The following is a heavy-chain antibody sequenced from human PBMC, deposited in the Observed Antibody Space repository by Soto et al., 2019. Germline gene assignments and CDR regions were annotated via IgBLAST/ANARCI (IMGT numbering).Heavy chain of an antibody. CDR2: ISYDGSNK. CDR1: GFTFSSNG. Sequence: GGFLKLAGSASGFTFSSNGMNRVRQARGKGLEWVEVISYDGSNKYYADSVKGRFTISRDNSKNTLYLQMNSLRAEDTAVYYCAKDDYPMVRGVIITPYYYYYYGMDVWGQGTTVTVSS. CDR3: AKDDYPMVRGVIITPYYYYYYGMDV. J-gene: IGHJ6*02. D-gene: IGHD3-10*01. V-gene: IGHV3-30*18.